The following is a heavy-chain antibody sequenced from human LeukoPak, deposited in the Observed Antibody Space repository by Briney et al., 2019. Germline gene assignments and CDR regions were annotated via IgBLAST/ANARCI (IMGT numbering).Heavy chain of an antibody. CDR2: INHSGST. D-gene: IGHD4-17*01. Sequence: PSETLSLTCAVSGGSFSGHYWNWIRQPPGKGLEWSGEINHSGSTNYNPSLKSRVTISVDTSKNQFSLKLSSVTAADTAVYYCARGRSRMTTVNWFDPWGQGTLVTVSS. V-gene: IGHV4-34*01. J-gene: IGHJ5*02. CDR1: GGSFSGHY. CDR3: ARGRSRMTTVNWFDP.